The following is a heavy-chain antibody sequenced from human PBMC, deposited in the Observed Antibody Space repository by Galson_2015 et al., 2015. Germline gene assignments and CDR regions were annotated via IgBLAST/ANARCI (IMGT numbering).Heavy chain of an antibody. CDR3: VRDVYYGSGSYMYGRDD. D-gene: IGHD3-10*01. J-gene: IGHJ6*02. Sequence: SLRLSCAASGFTFSSYSMNWVRQAPGKGLEWVSSISSSSSYINYADSVKGRFTISRDNAKNSLYLQMNSLRAEDTAVYYCVRDVYYGSGSYMYGRDDWGQGTPVTVSS. CDR1: GFTFSSYS. V-gene: IGHV3-21*01. CDR2: ISSSSSYI.